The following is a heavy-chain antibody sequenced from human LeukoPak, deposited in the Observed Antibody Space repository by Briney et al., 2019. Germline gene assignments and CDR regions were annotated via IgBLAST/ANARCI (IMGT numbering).Heavy chain of an antibody. Sequence: PSEPLSLTCAVSGAFITNSHWWSWARQPPGKGLEWIGETYSSGTTNYNPSLKSRVTMSVDKSKNQFSLKLSSVTAADTAVYCATYFYGEYGSYYFDYWGQGTLVTVSS. CDR2: TYSSGTT. CDR3: TYFYGEYGSYYFDY. V-gene: IGHV4-4*02. CDR1: GAFITNSHW. J-gene: IGHJ4*02. D-gene: IGHD4-17*01.